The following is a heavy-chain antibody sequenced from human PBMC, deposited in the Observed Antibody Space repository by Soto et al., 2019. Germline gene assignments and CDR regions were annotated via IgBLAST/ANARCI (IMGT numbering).Heavy chain of an antibody. Sequence: PSETLSLTCDVHGDSLSGYAWSWIRQPPGKGLEWIGEITFRGVTNYHPSLKSRLSMSVDTSKNRISLNVSSVTAADTALYFYARKLEASIRHVEWFSYKWFDPWGPGTLVTVSS. V-gene: IGHV4-34*01. J-gene: IGHJ5*02. D-gene: IGHD3-9*01. CDR3: ARKLEASIRHVEWFSYKWFDP. CDR2: ITFRGVT. CDR1: GDSLSGYA.